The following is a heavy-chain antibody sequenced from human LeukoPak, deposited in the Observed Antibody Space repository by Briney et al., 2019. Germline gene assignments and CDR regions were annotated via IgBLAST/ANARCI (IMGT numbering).Heavy chain of an antibody. CDR2: IIPIFGTA. D-gene: IGHD6-19*01. J-gene: IGHJ4*02. CDR1: GGTFSIYA. Sequence: ASVTVSCKASGGTFSIYAISWVRQAPGQGLEWMGGIIPIFGTANYAQKFQGRVTITADESTSTAYMELSSLRSEDTAVYYCATSGQQWLVADFDYWGQGTLVTVSS. CDR3: ATSGQQWLVADFDY. V-gene: IGHV1-69*13.